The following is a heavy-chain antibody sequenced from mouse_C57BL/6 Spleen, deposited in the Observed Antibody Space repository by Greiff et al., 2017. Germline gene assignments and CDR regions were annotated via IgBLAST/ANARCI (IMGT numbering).Heavy chain of an antibody. V-gene: IGHV1-55*01. CDR1: GYTFTSYW. J-gene: IGHJ2*01. CDR2: IYPGSGST. Sequence: VQLQASGAELVKPGASVKMSCKASGYTFTSYWITWVKQRPGQGLEWIGDIYPGSGSTNYNEKFKSKATLTVDTSSSTAYMQLSSLTSEDSAVYYCARGNYGSSLFDYWGQGTTLTASS. CDR3: ARGNYGSSLFDY. D-gene: IGHD1-1*01.